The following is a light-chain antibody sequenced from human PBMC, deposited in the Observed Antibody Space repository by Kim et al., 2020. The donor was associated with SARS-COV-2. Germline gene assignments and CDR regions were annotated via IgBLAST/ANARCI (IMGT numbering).Light chain of an antibody. J-gene: IGLJ3*02. CDR2: STN. CDR3: VLYMGSGISV. Sequence: QTVVTQEPSFSVSPGGTVTLTCGLSSGSVSTSYYPSWYQQTPGQAPRTLIYSTNTRSSGVPDRFSGSILGNKAALTITGAQADDESDYYCVLYMGSGISVLVGGTQLTVL. V-gene: IGLV8-61*01. CDR1: SGSVSTSYY.